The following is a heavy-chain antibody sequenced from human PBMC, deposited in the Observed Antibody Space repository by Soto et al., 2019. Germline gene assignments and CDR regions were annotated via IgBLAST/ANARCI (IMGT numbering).Heavy chain of an antibody. CDR3: AREDMSGTYYFDS. CDR2: IYHSGIT. D-gene: IGHD1-26*01. V-gene: IGHV4-61*03. J-gene: IGHJ4*02. CDR1: GGSVSSETHF. Sequence: QVQLQESGPGVVKSSETLSLTCAVSGGSVSSETHFWSWIRQPPGKALEWIGYIYHSGITNSNPFLKGRLTISVDKSQNHFSLSLASVTAADTAIYYCAREDMSGTYYFDSWGQGTLVTVSS.